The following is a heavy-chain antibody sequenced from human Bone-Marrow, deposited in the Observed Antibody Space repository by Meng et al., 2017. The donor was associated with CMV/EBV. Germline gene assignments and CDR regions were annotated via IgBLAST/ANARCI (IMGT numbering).Heavy chain of an antibody. J-gene: IGHJ4*02. CDR2: IYYSGST. CDR3: SRGGARIFGVVIMPDY. CDR1: GGSISSYY. Sequence: GSLRLSCTVSGGSISSYYWSWIRQPPGKGLEWIGYIYYSGSTNYNPSLKSRVTITVDTSKNQFSLKLRSVTAADTAVYYCSRGGARIFGVVIMPDYWGQGTLVTVSS. D-gene: IGHD3-3*02. V-gene: IGHV4-59*01.